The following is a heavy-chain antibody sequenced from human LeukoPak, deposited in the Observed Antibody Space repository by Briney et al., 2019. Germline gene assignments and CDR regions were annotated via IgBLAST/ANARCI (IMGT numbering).Heavy chain of an antibody. Sequence: PGGSLRLSCAASRFIFSSYAMSWVRQAPGKGLEWVSSISGSGGSTYYADSVKGRFTISRDNSKNTLYLQMNSLRAEDTAVYYCAKGDRREGYNFWGQGTLVTVSS. J-gene: IGHJ4*02. CDR2: ISGSGGST. CDR1: RFIFSSYA. D-gene: IGHD5-24*01. CDR3: AKGDRREGYNF. V-gene: IGHV3-23*01.